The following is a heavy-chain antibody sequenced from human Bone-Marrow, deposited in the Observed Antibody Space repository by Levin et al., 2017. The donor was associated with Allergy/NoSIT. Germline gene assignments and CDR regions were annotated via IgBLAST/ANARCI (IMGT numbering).Heavy chain of an antibody. J-gene: IGHJ6*03. CDR3: ARDKGVYGDPSSYNYYYYMDV. D-gene: IGHD4-17*01. CDR2: ISAYNGNT. V-gene: IGHV1-18*01. CDR1: GYTFSNFG. Sequence: VASVKVSCKTSGYTFSNFGITWVRQAPGQGLEWMGWISAYNGNTNYAQNLQGRVTMTADISTSTAYMELGSLRSDDTAVYYCARDKGVYGDPSSYNYYYYMDVWGKGTTVTVSS.